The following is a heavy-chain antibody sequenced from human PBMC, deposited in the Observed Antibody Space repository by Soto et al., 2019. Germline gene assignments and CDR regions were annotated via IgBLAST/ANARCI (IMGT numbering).Heavy chain of an antibody. CDR2: ISWNSGSI. J-gene: IGHJ6*02. V-gene: IGHV3-9*01. CDR1: GFTFDDYA. CDR3: AKDKSIVGTTGLYYYGMDV. D-gene: IGHD1-26*01. Sequence: GGSLRLSCAASGFTFDDYAMHWVRQAPGKGLEWVSGISWNSGSIGYADSVKGRFTISRDNAKNSLYLQMNSLRAEDTALYYCAKDKSIVGTTGLYYYGMDVWDQGTTVTVSS.